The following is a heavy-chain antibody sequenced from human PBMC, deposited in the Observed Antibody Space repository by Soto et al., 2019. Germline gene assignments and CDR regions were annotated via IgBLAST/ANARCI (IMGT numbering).Heavy chain of an antibody. V-gene: IGHV4-34*01. Sequence: SETLSLTCAVYGGSFSGYYWSWIRQPPGKGLEWIGEINHSGSTNYNPSLKSRVTISVDTSKNQFSLKLSSVTAADTAVYYCARVGGYCSGGSCYQTASAVDYWGQGTLVTVFS. J-gene: IGHJ4*02. CDR3: ARVGGYCSGGSCYQTASAVDY. CDR1: GGSFSGYY. D-gene: IGHD2-15*01. CDR2: INHSGST.